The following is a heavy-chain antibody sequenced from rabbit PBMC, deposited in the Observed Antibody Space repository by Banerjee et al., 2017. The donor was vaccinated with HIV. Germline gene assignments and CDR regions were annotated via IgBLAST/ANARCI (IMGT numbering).Heavy chain of an antibody. CDR1: GFTISSSYW. Sequence: QEQLVESGGGLVQPEGSLTLTCTASGFTISSSYWICWVRQAPGKGLEWIACIDGGSDGTTYYASWAKGRFTISKTSSTMVTLQMTGLTAADTAIYFCAKFAVYGNIGGTYAFDPRGPGTLVTVS. CDR3: AKFAVYGNIGGTYAFDP. V-gene: IGHV1S45*01. CDR2: IDGGSDGTT. J-gene: IGHJ2*01. D-gene: IGHD5-1*01.